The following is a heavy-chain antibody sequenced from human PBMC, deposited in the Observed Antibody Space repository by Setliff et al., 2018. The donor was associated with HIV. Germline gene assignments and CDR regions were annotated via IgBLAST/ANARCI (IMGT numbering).Heavy chain of an antibody. V-gene: IGHV1-3*01. D-gene: IGHD6-19*01. J-gene: IGHJ3*02. CDR1: GDTFTTYA. CDR2: INAGNGDT. Sequence: ASVKVSCKASGDTFTTYALHWVRQAPGQRLEWMGWINAGNGDTKSSQKFQGRVTITRDTSASTAYMELSSLRSEDTGVYYCATVSHTNVAAHDAFDIWGQGTMVTVSS. CDR3: ATVSHTNVAAHDAFDI.